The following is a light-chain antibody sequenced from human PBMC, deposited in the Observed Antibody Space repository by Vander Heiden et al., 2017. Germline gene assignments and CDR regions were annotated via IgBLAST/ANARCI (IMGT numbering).Light chain of an antibody. CDR2: GND. Sequence: QSVLTQPPPASGTTGQRVPISCSGSSSDIGRNTVSWYQQLPGTATKLLIYGNDQRPSGVPDRFSGSKSGTAASPAISGLQSEDEADYYCAAWDDSLNGVFGGGTKLTVL. CDR1: SSDIGRNT. CDR3: AAWDDSLNGV. J-gene: IGLJ2*01. V-gene: IGLV1-44*01.